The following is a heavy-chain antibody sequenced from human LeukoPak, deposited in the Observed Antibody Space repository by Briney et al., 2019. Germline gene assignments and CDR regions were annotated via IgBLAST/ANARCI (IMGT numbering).Heavy chain of an antibody. CDR1: GFTFSSYS. CDR2: ISSSSSYI. Sequence: PGGSLRLSCAASGFTFSSYSMNWVRQAPGKGLEWVSSISSSSSYIYYADSVKGRCTISRDNARNSLYLQMNSLRAEDTAVYYCARDYTKSKPSYGSGTYFLFDYWGQGTLVTVSS. J-gene: IGHJ4*02. D-gene: IGHD3-10*01. CDR3: ARDYTKSKPSYGSGTYFLFDY. V-gene: IGHV3-21*04.